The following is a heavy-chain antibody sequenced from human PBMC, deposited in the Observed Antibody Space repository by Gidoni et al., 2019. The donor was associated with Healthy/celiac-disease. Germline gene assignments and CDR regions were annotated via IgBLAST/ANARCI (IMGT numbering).Heavy chain of an antibody. CDR3: ARRALGNGDSYGWEFDY. V-gene: IGHV4-34*01. CDR1: GGSFSGYY. Sequence: QVQLQQWGAGLLKPSETLSLTCAVYGGSFSGYYWSWIRQPPGKGLEWIGEINHSGSTNYNPSLKSRVTISVDTSKNQFSLKLSSVTAADTAVYYCARRALGNGDSYGWEFDYWGQGTLVTVSS. CDR2: INHSGST. D-gene: IGHD2-21*02. J-gene: IGHJ4*02.